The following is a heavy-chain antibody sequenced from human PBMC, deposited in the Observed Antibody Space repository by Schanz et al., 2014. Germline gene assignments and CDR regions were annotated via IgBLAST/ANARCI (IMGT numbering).Heavy chain of an antibody. J-gene: IGHJ5*02. CDR2: ISYSGNT. CDR1: GTSITSSTYY. D-gene: IGHD3-22*01. V-gene: IGHV4-39*01. Sequence: QLQLRESGPGLVKPSETLSLICSVSGTSITSSTYYWGWIRQPPGKGPEWIGSISYSGNTYYTPPLKSRVTIPLDPPKTHFSLKLPSVTAADTAVYYCARPSSVVGITGWFDTWGQGTLVTVSS. CDR3: ARPSSVVGITGWFDT.